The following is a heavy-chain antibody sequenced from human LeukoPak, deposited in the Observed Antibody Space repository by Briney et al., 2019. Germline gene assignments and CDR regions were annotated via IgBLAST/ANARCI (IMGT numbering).Heavy chain of an antibody. CDR1: GFTFSSYG. D-gene: IGHD3-9*01. J-gene: IGHJ4*02. V-gene: IGHV3-33*01. Sequence: GGSLILSCAASGFTFSSYGMHWVRQAPGEGLEWVAVIWYDGSNKYYADSVKGRFTISRDNSKNTLYLQMNSLRAEDTAVYYCARDAGRYFDWLGYWGQGTLVTVSS. CDR3: ARDAGRYFDWLGY. CDR2: IWYDGSNK.